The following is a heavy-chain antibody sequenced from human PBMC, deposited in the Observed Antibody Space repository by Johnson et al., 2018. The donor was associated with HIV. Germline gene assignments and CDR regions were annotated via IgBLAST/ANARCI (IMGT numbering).Heavy chain of an antibody. V-gene: IGHV3-30*18. D-gene: IGHD1-26*01. J-gene: IGHJ3*02. CDR1: GFTFSSYG. CDR2: ISYDGGNK. CDR3: AKEHWVGATGDAFDI. Sequence: QVQLVESGGGVVQPGRSLRLSCAASGFTFSSYGMHWVRQAPGKGLVWVAVISYDGGNKYYADSVKGRFNISRDNSKNTLYLQMNSLRAEDTAVYYCAKEHWVGATGDAFDIWGQGTMVTVSS.